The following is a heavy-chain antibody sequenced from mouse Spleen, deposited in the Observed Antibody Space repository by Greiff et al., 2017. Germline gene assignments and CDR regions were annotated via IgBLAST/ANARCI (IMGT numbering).Heavy chain of an antibody. CDR3: ARSPVVATRYAMDY. CDR1: GYTFTSYW. D-gene: IGHD1-1*01. Sequence: QVQLQQPGAELVKPGASVKLSCKASGYTFTSYWMHWVKQRPGQGLEWIGMIHPNSGSTNYNEKFKSKATLTVDKSSSTAYMQLSSLTSEDSAVYYCARSPVVATRYAMDYWGQGTSVTVSS. CDR2: IHPNSGST. V-gene: IGHV1-64*01. J-gene: IGHJ4*01.